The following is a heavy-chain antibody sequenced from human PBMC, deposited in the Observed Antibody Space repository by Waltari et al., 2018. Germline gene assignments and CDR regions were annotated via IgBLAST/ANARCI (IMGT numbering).Heavy chain of an antibody. CDR1: GFTVSSNY. CDR3: ARDVPYYDFWSGYYNY. D-gene: IGHD3-3*01. Sequence: EVQLVETGGGLIQPGGSLRLSCAASGFTVSSNYMSWVRQAPGKGLEWVSVIYSGGSTYYADSVKGRFTISRDNSKNTLYLQMNSLRAEDTAVYYCARDVPYYDFWSGYYNYWGQGTLVTVSS. J-gene: IGHJ4*02. CDR2: IYSGGST. V-gene: IGHV3-53*02.